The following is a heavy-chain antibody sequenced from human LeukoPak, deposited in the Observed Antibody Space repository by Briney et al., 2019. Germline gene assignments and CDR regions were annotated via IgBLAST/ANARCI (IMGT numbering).Heavy chain of an antibody. V-gene: IGHV3-23*01. Sequence: GGSLRLSCAASGFTFSSYTMNWVRQAPGKGLAWVSGISGSGDSTYYADSVKGRFTVSRDNSKNTLYLQLNSLRAEDTAVYYCARDSSTSNYYYGMDVWGQGTTVTVSS. CDR2: ISGSGDST. CDR1: GFTFSSYT. D-gene: IGHD6-13*01. J-gene: IGHJ6*02. CDR3: ARDSSTSNYYYGMDV.